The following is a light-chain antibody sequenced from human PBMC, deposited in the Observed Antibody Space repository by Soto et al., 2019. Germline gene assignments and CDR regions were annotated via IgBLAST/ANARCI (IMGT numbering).Light chain of an antibody. J-gene: IGKJ1*01. CDR2: GAS. CDR1: QRVYSN. CDR3: QQYGSSPWT. V-gene: IGKV3-20*01. Sequence: EIVLTQSPDTLSVSPGESATLSCRASQRVYSNLAWYQQRPGQAPRLLIYGASSRATGIPDRFSGSGSGTDFTLTISRLEPEDFAVYYCQQYGSSPWTFGQGTKVDIK.